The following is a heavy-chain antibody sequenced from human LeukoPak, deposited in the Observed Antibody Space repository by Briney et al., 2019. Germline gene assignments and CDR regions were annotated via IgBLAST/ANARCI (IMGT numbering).Heavy chain of an antibody. CDR2: IWYDGSNK. CDR3: ARDMLRGDPFDY. D-gene: IGHD2-21*01. V-gene: IGHV3-33*01. CDR1: GFAFSSYG. Sequence: GGSLRLSCAASGFAFSSYGMHWVRQAPGKGLEWVAVIWYDGSNKYYADSVKVRFTISRDNSKNTLYLQMNSLRAEDTAVYYCARDMLRGDPFDYWGQGTLVTVSS. J-gene: IGHJ4*02.